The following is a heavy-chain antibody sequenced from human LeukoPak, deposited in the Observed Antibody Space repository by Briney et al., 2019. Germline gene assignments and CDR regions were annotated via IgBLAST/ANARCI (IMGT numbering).Heavy chain of an antibody. CDR3: ATKKYSGSFYAF. CDR2: IKPNSGDT. V-gene: IGHV1-2*02. Sequence: ATVKVSRKASGYSSTDYYIYWVPQAPGQGLEWMGGIKPNSGDTNYVQKFEGRVTMTRDTSISTAYMELSSLRSDDTAVYYCATKKYSGSFYAFWGQGTLVTVSS. CDR1: GYSSTDYY. D-gene: IGHD1-26*01. J-gene: IGHJ4*02.